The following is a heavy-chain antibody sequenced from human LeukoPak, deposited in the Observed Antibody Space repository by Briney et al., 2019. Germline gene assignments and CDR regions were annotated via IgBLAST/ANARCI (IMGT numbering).Heavy chain of an antibody. V-gene: IGHV3-7*03. D-gene: IGHD5/OR15-5a*01. CDR2: TKQDGSEK. CDR3: GRDANAGYSVNWFDP. J-gene: IGHJ5*01. Sequence: GGSLRLSCAASGFTFSRHWMSWVRQAPGKGLEWVANTKQDGSEKHYVDSVKGRFTISRDNAKNSLYLQMDSLRAEDTAIYYCGRDANAGYSVNWFDPWGQGTLVTVSS. CDR1: GFTFSRHW.